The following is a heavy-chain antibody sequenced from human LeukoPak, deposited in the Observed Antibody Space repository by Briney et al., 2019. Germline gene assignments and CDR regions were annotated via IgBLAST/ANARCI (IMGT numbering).Heavy chain of an antibody. Sequence: PGVSLRLSCAASGFTLSENNVHWVRQAPGKGLEWVALISNDGNSKDYADSVKGRFTLSGDNSKTTVYLQMNSLRAEDTAVYYCARDRSGFYSIDQWGQGTLVTVSP. V-gene: IGHV3-30-3*01. CDR2: ISNDGNSK. CDR3: ARDRSGFYSIDQ. D-gene: IGHD5-12*01. CDR1: GFTLSENN. J-gene: IGHJ4*02.